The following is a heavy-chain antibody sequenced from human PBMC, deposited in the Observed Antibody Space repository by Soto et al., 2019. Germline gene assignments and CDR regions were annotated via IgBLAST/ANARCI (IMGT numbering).Heavy chain of an antibody. CDR3: ARDETQWFGACMDV. J-gene: IGHJ6*02. CDR1: GYTFTGYY. V-gene: IGHV1-2*02. Sequence: ASVEVSCKXSGYTFTGYYMHWVRQAPGQGLEWMGWINPNSGGTNYAQKFQGRVTMTRDTSISTAYMELSRLRSDDTAVYYCARDETQWFGACMDVWGQGTTVTVS. CDR2: INPNSGGT. D-gene: IGHD3-10*01.